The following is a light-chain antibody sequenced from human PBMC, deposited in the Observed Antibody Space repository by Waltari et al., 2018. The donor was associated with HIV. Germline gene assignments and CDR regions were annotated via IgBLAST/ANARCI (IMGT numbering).Light chain of an antibody. CDR3: QESLTFT. Sequence: DIQVTQSPPTLSASAGDSVTITCRASQSLGIWLAWYQQKPGKAPKLLIYKTSTLEIGVPSRFSGSRSGTEFTLTINSLEPDDIATYYCQESLTFTCGPGTKVDL. J-gene: IGKJ3*01. CDR1: QSLGIW. V-gene: IGKV1-5*03. CDR2: KTS.